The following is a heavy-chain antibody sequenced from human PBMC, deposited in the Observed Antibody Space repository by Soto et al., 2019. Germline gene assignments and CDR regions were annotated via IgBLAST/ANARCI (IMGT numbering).Heavy chain of an antibody. V-gene: IGHV1-69*13. CDR1: GYTFTTYA. Sequence: SVKVSCKASGYTFTTYAISWVRQAPGQGLEWMGGIIPIFGTANYAQKFQGRVTITADESTSTVYMELSSLRSEDTAVYYCARAHHSSSSFDYWGQGTLVTVSS. J-gene: IGHJ4*02. CDR2: IIPIFGTA. D-gene: IGHD6-6*01. CDR3: ARAHHSSSSFDY.